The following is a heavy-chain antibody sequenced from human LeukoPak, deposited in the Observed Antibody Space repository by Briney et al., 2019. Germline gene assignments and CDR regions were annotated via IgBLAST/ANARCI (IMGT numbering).Heavy chain of an antibody. CDR2: INPNSGGT. V-gene: IGHV1-2*02. D-gene: IGHD6-19*01. CDR1: GYTFTGYY. Sequence: ASVKVSCKASGYTFTGYYMHWVRQAPGQGLEWMGWINPNSGGTNYAQKFQGRVTMTRDTSISTAYMELSRLRSDDTAVYYCAKVSIAVAGERWFDPWGQGTLVTVSS. CDR3: AKVSIAVAGERWFDP. J-gene: IGHJ5*02.